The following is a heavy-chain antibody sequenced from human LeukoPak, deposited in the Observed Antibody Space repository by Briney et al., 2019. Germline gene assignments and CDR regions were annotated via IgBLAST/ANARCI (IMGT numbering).Heavy chain of an antibody. V-gene: IGHV4-39*07. D-gene: IGHD1-7*01. CDR3: ARVETGTTSPFDI. Sequence: PSETLSLTCTVSGGSISSSSYYWGWIRQPPGKGLEWIGSIYYSGSTYYNPSLKSRVTISVDTSKNQFSLKLSSVTAADTAVYYCARVETGTTSPFDIWGQGTMVTVSS. CDR2: IYYSGST. J-gene: IGHJ3*02. CDR1: GGSISSSSYY.